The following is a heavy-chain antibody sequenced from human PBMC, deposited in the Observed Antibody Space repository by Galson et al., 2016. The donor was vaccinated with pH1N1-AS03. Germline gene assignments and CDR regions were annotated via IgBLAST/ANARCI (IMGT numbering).Heavy chain of an antibody. CDR3: ARTAHYYSMGRDALDV. V-gene: IGHV5-51*03. CDR1: GYGFNGYW. D-gene: IGHD3-10*01. Sequence: QSGAEVKKPGDSLKISCKSSGYGFNGYWTGWVRQMPGKGLEWMGIIFPGDPDTRYSPSFQGQVTISADQSTRTTYLQWRSLKASDTAIYYCARTAHYYSMGRDALDVWGQATMLIVSS. J-gene: IGHJ3*01. CDR2: IFPGDPDT.